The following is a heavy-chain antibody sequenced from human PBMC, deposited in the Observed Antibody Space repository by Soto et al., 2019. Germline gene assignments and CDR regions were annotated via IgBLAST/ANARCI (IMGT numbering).Heavy chain of an antibody. J-gene: IGHJ5*02. D-gene: IGHD6-13*01. V-gene: IGHV4-34*01. CDR1: GGSFSGYY. Sequence: SLTCAVYGGSFSGYYWSWIRQPPGKGLEWIGEINHSGSTNYNPSLKSRVTISVDTSKNQFSLKLSSVTAADTAVYYCARGRHIGIAAAGRNWLDPWGQGTLVTVYS. CDR3: ARGRHIGIAAAGRNWLDP. CDR2: INHSGST.